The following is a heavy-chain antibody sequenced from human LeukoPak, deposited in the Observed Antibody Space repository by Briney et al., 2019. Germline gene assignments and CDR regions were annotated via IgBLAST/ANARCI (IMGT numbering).Heavy chain of an antibody. CDR2: ISSSFTI. Sequence: GGSLRLSCVVSGFSFSSFEMNWVRQAPGKGLEWVSYISSSFTIRYADSVKGRFTISRDHARDSLYLEMNSLRVEDTAVYYCARSLSGYNTDPFFEQRGQGALVTVS. D-gene: IGHD5-12*01. CDR3: ARSLSGYNTDPFFEQ. J-gene: IGHJ4*02. CDR1: GFSFSSFE. V-gene: IGHV3-48*03.